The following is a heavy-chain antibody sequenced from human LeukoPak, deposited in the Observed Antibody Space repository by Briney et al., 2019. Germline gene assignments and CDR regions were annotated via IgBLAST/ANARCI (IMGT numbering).Heavy chain of an antibody. CDR2: IYYSGST. D-gene: IGHD3-10*01. J-gene: IGHJ5*02. CDR3: ARVHNSVWFGESYFDP. V-gene: IGHV4-59*01. CDR1: GGSISSYY. Sequence: SETLSLTCTVSGGSISSYYWSWIRQPPGKGLEWIGYIYYSGSTNYNPSLKSRVTISVDTSKNQFSLKLSSVTAADTAVYYCARVHNSVWFGESYFDPWGQGTLVTVSS.